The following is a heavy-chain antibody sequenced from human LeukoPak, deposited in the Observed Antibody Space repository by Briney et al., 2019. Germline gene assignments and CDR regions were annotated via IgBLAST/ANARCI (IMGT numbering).Heavy chain of an antibody. Sequence: GGSLRLSCAASGFTFSSYAMSWVRQAVGKGREWVAAISGSGGSTYYADSVKGGSTISTDNSKNTLYLQMNSLRAEDTAVNHCAKDRSGDYSEYFDYWGQGTLVTVSS. CDR3: AKDRSGDYSEYFDY. CDR2: ISGSGGST. J-gene: IGHJ4*02. CDR1: GFTFSSYA. D-gene: IGHD4-11*01. V-gene: IGHV3-23*01.